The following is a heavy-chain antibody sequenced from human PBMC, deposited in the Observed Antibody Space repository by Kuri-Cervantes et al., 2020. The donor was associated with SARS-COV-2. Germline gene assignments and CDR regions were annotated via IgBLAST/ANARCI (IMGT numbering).Heavy chain of an antibody. Sequence: ESLKISCTVSGGSISSSSYYWGWIRQPPGKGLEWIGSIYYSGSTYYNPSLKSRVTISVDTSKNQFPLKLSSVTAADSAVYYCASVWDGGDYFDYWGQGTLVTVSS. D-gene: IGHD3-16*01. J-gene: IGHJ4*02. CDR1: GGSISSSSYY. CDR3: ASVWDGGDYFDY. CDR2: IYYSGST. V-gene: IGHV4-39*06.